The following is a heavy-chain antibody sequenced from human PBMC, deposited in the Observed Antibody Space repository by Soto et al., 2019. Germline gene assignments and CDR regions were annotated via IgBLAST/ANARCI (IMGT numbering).Heavy chain of an antibody. CDR3: GSGDYPHRFDY. Sequence: EPLKISCSGSGYIFTNYWIRRVRKMPGKGLEWMGIIYPGDSCTRHSPSFQGQVTSSADKSIRTAYLQWSSLKASDTSMCYCGSGDYPHRFDYWGQGTLVTVSS. D-gene: IGHD2-21*01. V-gene: IGHV5-51*01. J-gene: IGHJ4*02. CDR1: GYIFTNYW. CDR2: IYPGDSCT.